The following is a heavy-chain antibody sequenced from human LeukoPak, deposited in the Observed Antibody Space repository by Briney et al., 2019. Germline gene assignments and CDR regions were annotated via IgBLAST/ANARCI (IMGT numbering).Heavy chain of an antibody. CDR3: AKGRFYFDY. V-gene: IGHV3-23*01. Sequence: GGPLRLSCAASGFTFSSYEMNWVRQAPGKGLEWVSAFSGNGGTRYYADSVKGRFTISRDNSKNTLYLQMNSLRAEDTAVYYCAKGRFYFDYWGQGALVSVSS. CDR1: GFTFSSYE. J-gene: IGHJ4*02. CDR2: FSGNGGTR.